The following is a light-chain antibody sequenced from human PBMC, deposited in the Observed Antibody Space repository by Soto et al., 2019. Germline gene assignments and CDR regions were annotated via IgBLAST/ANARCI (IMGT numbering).Light chain of an antibody. V-gene: IGKV3-20*01. CDR1: QSVSNDF. Sequence: EIVLTQSPGILSLSPGERATLSCRASQSVSNDFLAWYQQKPGQAPRLLIYGAFTRATDVPDRFSGSGSGADFTLSISRLEPEDFAVYYCQQYGSSPPRTFGQGTKVEMK. J-gene: IGKJ1*01. CDR2: GAF. CDR3: QQYGSSPPRT.